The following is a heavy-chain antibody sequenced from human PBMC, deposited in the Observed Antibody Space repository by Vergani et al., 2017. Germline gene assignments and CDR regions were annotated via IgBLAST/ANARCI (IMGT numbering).Heavy chain of an antibody. Sequence: EVQLLESVGNLVQPGGSLRLSCAASGFTFTNFAMTWVRQAPGEGLEWVSGISGSGGFTYYADSVKGRFTISRDNSKNTMFLQMNNLRSEDTAVYYCAKDNVPGYYDSSGYCDYWGQGTLVTVSS. CDR3: AKDNVPGYYDSSGYCDY. V-gene: IGHV3-23*01. CDR1: GFTFTNFA. D-gene: IGHD3-22*01. CDR2: ISGSGGFT. J-gene: IGHJ4*02.